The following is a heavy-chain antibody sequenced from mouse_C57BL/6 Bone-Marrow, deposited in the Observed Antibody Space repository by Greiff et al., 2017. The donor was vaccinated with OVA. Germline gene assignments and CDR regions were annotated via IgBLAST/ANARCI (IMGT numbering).Heavy chain of an antibody. J-gene: IGHJ4*01. Sequence: QVQLQQPGAELVRPGTSVKLSCKASGYTFTSYWMHWVKQRPGQGLEWIGVIDPSDSYTNYNQKFKGKATLTVDTSSSTAYMQLSSLTSEDSAVSYCASWDYYAMDYWGQGTSVTVSS. CDR2: IDPSDSYT. D-gene: IGHD4-1*01. V-gene: IGHV1-59*01. CDR1: GYTFTSYW. CDR3: ASWDYYAMDY.